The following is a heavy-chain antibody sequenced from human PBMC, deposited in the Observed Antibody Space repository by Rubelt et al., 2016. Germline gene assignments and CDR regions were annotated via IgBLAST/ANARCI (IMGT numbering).Heavy chain of an antibody. CDR2: IIPIFGTA. D-gene: IGHD2-8*01. CDR3: ARDGSNAPFDP. CDR1: GYTLTELS. V-gene: IGHV1-69*13. Sequence: QVQLVQSGAEVKKPGASVKVSCKVSGYTLTELSMHWVRQAPGKGLEWMGGIIPIFGTANYAQKFQGRGTITADESTSTAYMELSSLRSEDTAVYYCARDGSNAPFDPWGQGTLVTVSS. J-gene: IGHJ5*02.